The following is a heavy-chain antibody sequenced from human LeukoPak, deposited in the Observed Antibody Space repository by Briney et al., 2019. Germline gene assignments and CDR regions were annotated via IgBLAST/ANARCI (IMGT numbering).Heavy chain of an antibody. CDR1: GGSITSANW. Sequence: SETLSLTCAVSGGSITSANWWSWVRQPPGRGLEWIGEIFHTGTTNYNPSLKSRVTISVDKSKNQFSLMLTSVTAADTAVYYCARGGYGTFDYWGQGTLVTVSS. CDR2: IFHTGTT. D-gene: IGHD4-17*01. J-gene: IGHJ4*02. V-gene: IGHV4-4*02. CDR3: ARGGYGTFDY.